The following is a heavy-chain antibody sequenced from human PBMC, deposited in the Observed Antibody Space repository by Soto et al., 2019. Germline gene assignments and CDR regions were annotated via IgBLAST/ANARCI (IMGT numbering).Heavy chain of an antibody. CDR1: GDSMSRDGYS. V-gene: IGHV4-30-2*01. Sequence: QLQLQESGSGLVKPSQTLVLTCTVSGDSMSRDGYSWSWIRQPPGKGLEWIGFIYHSGATYYNPSLKSRVTTSVDKSKNQFSLRLASVTAADTAVYYCAREMSYYFDSWGQGTLVTVSS. CDR2: IYHSGAT. J-gene: IGHJ4*02. CDR3: AREMSYYFDS.